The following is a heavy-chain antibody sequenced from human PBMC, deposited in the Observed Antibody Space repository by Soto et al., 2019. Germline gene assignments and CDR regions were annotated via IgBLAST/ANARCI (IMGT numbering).Heavy chain of an antibody. V-gene: IGHV1-69*01. CDR3: ARDAAAAAMSGMDV. J-gene: IGHJ6*02. Sequence: QVQLVQSGAEVKKPGYSVKVSCKASGGTFSTYGINWVRQAPGQGLEWMGGIIPIFDTTNYAQKFQGKFTITADESTSTVYMELSSLRSEATAVYYCARDAAAAAMSGMDVWGQGTRVTVSS. D-gene: IGHD6-13*01. CDR2: IIPIFDTT. CDR1: GGTFSTYG.